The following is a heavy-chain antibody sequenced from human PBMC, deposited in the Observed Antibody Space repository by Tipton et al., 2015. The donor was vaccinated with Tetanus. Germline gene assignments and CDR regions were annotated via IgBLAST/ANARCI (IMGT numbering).Heavy chain of an antibody. V-gene: IGHV3-33*01. Sequence: SLRLSCAASGFTFDNYALHWVRQAPGKGLQWLAVIWYDGSNQYYEESMKGRFTISRDNAKNTLFLQMNSLRPEDTAVYYCARDGFYYGSGSYYRAFWGQGTLVTVSP. CDR1: GFTFDNYA. D-gene: IGHD3-10*01. J-gene: IGHJ4*02. CDR3: ARDGFYYGSGSYYRAF. CDR2: IWYDGSNQ.